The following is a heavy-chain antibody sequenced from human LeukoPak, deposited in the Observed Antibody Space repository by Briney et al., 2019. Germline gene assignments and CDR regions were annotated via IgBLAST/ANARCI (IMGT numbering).Heavy chain of an antibody. J-gene: IGHJ6*03. D-gene: IGHD3-10*01. CDR3: AKYYQTSHYYYYYMDV. V-gene: IGHV3-23*01. CDR1: LFTFSRYA. CDR2: ISGSGGST. Sequence: PGGSLRLSCAPSLFTFSRYAMSWVRQAPGKGLEWVSAISGSGGSTYYADSVKGRFTISRDNSKNTLYLQMNSLRAEDTAVYYCAKYYQTSHYYYYYMDVWGKGTTVTVSS.